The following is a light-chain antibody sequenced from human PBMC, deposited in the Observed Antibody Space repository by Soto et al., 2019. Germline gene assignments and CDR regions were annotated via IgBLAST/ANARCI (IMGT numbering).Light chain of an antibody. CDR2: DAS. V-gene: IGKV1-5*01. J-gene: IGKJ1*01. CDR1: QSIGSW. CDR3: QQYDSFSRT. Sequence: DIQMPQSPSTLSASVGDRVTITCRASQSIGSWLAWYQQKPGKAPKVIIYDASNLESGVPSRFSGSESGTEFTLTLSSLQPDDSANYYCQQYDSFSRTFGEGTKVEIK.